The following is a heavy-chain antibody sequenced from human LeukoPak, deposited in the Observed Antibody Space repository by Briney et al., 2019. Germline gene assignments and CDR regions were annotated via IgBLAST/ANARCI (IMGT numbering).Heavy chain of an antibody. J-gene: IGHJ4*02. CDR2: ISSSSSYI. D-gene: IGHD3-3*01. CDR1: GFTFSSYS. V-gene: IGHV3-21*01. Sequence: GGSLRLSCAASGFTFSSYSMNWVRQAPGKGLEWVSSISSSSSYIYYADSVKGRFTISRDSAKNSLYLQMNSLRAEDTAVYYCARNQGPITIFGVVIPLFDYWGQGTLVTVSS. CDR3: ARNQGPITIFGVVIPLFDY.